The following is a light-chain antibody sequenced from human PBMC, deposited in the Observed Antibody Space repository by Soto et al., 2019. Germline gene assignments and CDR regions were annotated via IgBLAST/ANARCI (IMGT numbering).Light chain of an antibody. Sequence: DIQMTQSPSSLSASVGDRVTITCRASQGISKSLAWYQQKPGKVPMLLIYGASTLQSGVPSRFSGSGSGTDFTLTINGLQPEDVATYYCQQYNNAPWAFGQGTKVEIK. CDR1: QGISKS. CDR2: GAS. J-gene: IGKJ1*01. CDR3: QQYNNAPWA. V-gene: IGKV1-27*01.